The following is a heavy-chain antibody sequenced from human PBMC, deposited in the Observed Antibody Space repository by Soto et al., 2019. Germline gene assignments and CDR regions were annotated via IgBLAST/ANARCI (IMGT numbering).Heavy chain of an antibody. V-gene: IGHV3-30*18. Sequence: GGSLRLSCAASGFTFSSYGMHWVRQAPGKGLEWVAVISYDGSNKYYADSVKGRFTISRDNSKNTLYLLMNSLRAEDTAVYYCAKDGSSSSFDYWGQGTLVTVSS. CDR1: GFTFSSYG. J-gene: IGHJ4*02. D-gene: IGHD6-6*01. CDR2: ISYDGSNK. CDR3: AKDGSSSSFDY.